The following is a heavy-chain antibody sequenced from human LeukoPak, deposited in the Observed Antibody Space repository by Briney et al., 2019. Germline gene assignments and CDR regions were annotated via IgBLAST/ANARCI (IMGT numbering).Heavy chain of an antibody. CDR2: ISSSSSYI. D-gene: IGHD3-22*01. V-gene: IGHV3-21*01. J-gene: IGHJ6*03. Sequence: GGSLRLSCAASGFTFSSYSMNWVRQAPGKGLEWVSSISSSSSYIYYADSVKGRFTISRDNAKNSLYLQINSLRAEDTAVYYCARDYYDSSGYRYYYYYYYMDVWGKGTTVTVSS. CDR3: ARDYYDSSGYRYYYYYYYMDV. CDR1: GFTFSSYS.